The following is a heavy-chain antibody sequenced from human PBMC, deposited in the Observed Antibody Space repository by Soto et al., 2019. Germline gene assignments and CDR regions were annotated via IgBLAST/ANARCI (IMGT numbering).Heavy chain of an antibody. Sequence: SETLSLTCTVSGGSISSYYLSWIRQPPGKGLEWIGYIYYSGSTNYNPSLKSRVTISVDTSKNQFSLKLNSMTAADTAVYFCSRHNYGSGSTYFDYWGQGTLVTVSS. CDR3: SRHNYGSGSTYFDY. CDR1: GGSISSYY. D-gene: IGHD3-10*01. CDR2: IYYSGST. V-gene: IGHV4-59*08. J-gene: IGHJ4*02.